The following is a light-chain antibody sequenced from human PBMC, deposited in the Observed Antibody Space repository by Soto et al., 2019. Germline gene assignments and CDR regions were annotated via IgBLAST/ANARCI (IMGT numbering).Light chain of an antibody. CDR1: QSRGSNF. CDR3: QLYGISPH. J-gene: IGKJ5*01. Sequence: EIVLTQSPATLSFSPGERGTLSCKTSQSRGSNFLAWYQHKPGQAPRPRIYASSNRATGIPDRLSGSASGTDFTLTINRMEPEDFAVYYCQLYGISPHFGQGTRLEIK. CDR2: ASS. V-gene: IGKV3-20*01.